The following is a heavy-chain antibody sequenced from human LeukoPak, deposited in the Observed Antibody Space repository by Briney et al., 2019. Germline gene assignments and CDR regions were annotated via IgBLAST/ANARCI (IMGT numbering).Heavy chain of an antibody. CDR3: AKDTGSYPKYYFDY. CDR2: ISWNSGSI. Sequence: SLRLSCAASGFTFDDYAMHWVRQAPGKGLEGVSGISWNSGSIGYADSVKGRFTISRDNAKNSLYLQMNSLRAEDTALYYCAKDTGSYPKYYFDYWGQGTLVTVSS. D-gene: IGHD1-26*01. V-gene: IGHV3-9*01. CDR1: GFTFDDYA. J-gene: IGHJ4*02.